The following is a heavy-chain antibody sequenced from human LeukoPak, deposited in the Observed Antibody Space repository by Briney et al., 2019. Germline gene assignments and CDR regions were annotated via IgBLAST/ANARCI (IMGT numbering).Heavy chain of an antibody. D-gene: IGHD3-9*01. Sequence: SETLSLTCTVSGGSISSGGYYWSWIRQHPGKGLEWIGYIYYSGSTYYNPSLKSRVTISVDTSKNQFSRKLSSVTAADTAVYYCARPYYDILTGYYDAFDIWGQGTMVTVSS. CDR3: ARPYYDILTGYYDAFDI. V-gene: IGHV4-31*03. CDR1: GGSISSGGYY. J-gene: IGHJ3*02. CDR2: IYYSGST.